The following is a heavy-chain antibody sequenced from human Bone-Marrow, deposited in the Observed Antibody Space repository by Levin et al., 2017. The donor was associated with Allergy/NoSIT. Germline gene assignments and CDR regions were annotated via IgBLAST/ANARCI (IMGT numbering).Heavy chain of an antibody. J-gene: IGHJ5*02. CDR1: DDSISSSNW. CDR3: ARRNVLAPGEDWFDP. Sequence: SETLSLTCGVSDDSISSSNWWTWVRQPPGKGLEWIGEIYHSGSTNYNPSLKSRVTISVEKSKNHFSLKLSSVTAADTAVYYCARRNVLAPGEDWFDPWGQGTLVTVSS. CDR2: IYHSGST. D-gene: IGHD7-27*01. V-gene: IGHV4-4*02.